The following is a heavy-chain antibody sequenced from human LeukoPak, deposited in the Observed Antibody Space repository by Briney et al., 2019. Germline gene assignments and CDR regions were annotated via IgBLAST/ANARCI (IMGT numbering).Heavy chain of an antibody. D-gene: IGHD3-9*01. CDR3: ARSGDDILTGYYPDY. CDR1: GYTFTSYG. CDR2: ISAYNGNT. Sequence: GASVKVSCKASGYTFTSYGISWVRQAPGQGLEWMGWISAYNGNTNYAQKFQGRVTMTRNTSISTAYMELSSLRSEDTAVYYCARSGDDILTGYYPDYWGQGTLVTVSS. V-gene: IGHV1-18*01. J-gene: IGHJ4*02.